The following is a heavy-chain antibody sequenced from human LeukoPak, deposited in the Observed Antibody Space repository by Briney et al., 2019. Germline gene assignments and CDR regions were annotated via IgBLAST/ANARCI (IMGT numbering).Heavy chain of an antibody. CDR1: GGTFSSYA. D-gene: IGHD3-10*01. Sequence: SVKVSCKASGGTFSSYAISWVRQAPGQGLEWMGGIIPIFGTANYAQKFQGRVTITADESTSTAYMELSSLRSEDTAVYYCARAPITMVRGVPYYYYMDVWGKGTTVTVSS. V-gene: IGHV1-69*13. J-gene: IGHJ6*03. CDR2: IIPIFGTA. CDR3: ARAPITMVRGVPYYYYMDV.